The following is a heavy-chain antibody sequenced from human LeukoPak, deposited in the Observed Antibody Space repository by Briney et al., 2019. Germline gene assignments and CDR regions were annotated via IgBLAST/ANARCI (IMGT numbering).Heavy chain of an antibody. CDR3: ASRASYGSGRYGFDH. Sequence: ETLSLTCIVSGGSMYRDTYLWGWLRQSPGMGLEWIGSISHSGSTYYAPSLQSRVTISVDTSMNEYSLKLISVTAADTAVYHCASRASYGSGRYGFDHWGRGALVTVSS. D-gene: IGHD3-10*01. V-gene: IGHV4-39*07. CDR2: ISHSGST. CDR1: GGSMYRDTYL. J-gene: IGHJ4*02.